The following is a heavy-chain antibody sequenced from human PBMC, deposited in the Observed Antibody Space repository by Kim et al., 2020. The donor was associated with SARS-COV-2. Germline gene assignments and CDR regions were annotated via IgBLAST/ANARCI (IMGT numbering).Heavy chain of an antibody. CDR1: GFTFSSYA. Sequence: GGSLRLSCAASGFTFSSYAMSWVRQAPGKGLEWVSAISGSGGSTYYADSVKGRFTISRDNSKNTLYLQMNSLRAEDTAVYYCAKFRGRGIVVGKAYFDYWGQGTLVTVSS. V-gene: IGHV3-23*01. D-gene: IGHD2-2*01. J-gene: IGHJ4*02. CDR2: ISGSGGST. CDR3: AKFRGRGIVVGKAYFDY.